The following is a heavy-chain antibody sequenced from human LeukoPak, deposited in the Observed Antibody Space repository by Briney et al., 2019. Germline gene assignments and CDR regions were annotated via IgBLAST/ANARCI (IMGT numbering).Heavy chain of an antibody. Sequence: GASVKVSCKASGGTFSSYTISWVRQAPGQGLEWMGRFIPILGIANYAQKFQGRVTITADKSTSTAYMELSSLRSEDTAVYYCASRYSYGTPAYFDYWGQGTLVTVSS. CDR2: FIPILGIA. D-gene: IGHD5-18*01. J-gene: IGHJ4*02. CDR3: ASRYSYGTPAYFDY. CDR1: GGTFSSYT. V-gene: IGHV1-69*02.